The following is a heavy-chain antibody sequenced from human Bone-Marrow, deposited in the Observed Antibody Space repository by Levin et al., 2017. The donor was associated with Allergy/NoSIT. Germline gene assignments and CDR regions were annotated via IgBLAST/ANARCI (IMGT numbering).Heavy chain of an antibody. V-gene: IGHV3-33*01. J-gene: IGHJ4*02. CDR1: GFSFRSYG. D-gene: IGHD3-10*02. CDR2: VWNDGRKT. Sequence: GGSLRLSCSASGFSFRSYGMHWVRQAPGKGLEWVAVVWNDGRKTYYGDSVKGRFTISRDNSNNTLYLHLDFLRGEDTAVYYCAREGEDCSGTLFDKWGQGTLVTVSS. CDR3: AREGEDCSGTLFDK.